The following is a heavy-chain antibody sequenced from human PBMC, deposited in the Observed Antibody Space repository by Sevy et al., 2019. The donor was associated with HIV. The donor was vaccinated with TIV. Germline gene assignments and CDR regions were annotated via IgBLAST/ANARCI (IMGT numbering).Heavy chain of an antibody. CDR3: ARGRSRFQIPGFYGMDV. CDR2: INDSGST. D-gene: IGHD2-2*01. V-gene: IGHV4-34*01. J-gene: IGHJ6*02. CDR1: GGSFSTNH. Sequence: SETLSLTCAVYGGSFSTNHWSWVRQSPGKGLQYIGEINDSGSTYYNPSFKSRVIMSVDTSRNQFSPNLRFVTAADTAVYFCARGRSRFQIPGFYGMDVWGQGTTVTVSS.